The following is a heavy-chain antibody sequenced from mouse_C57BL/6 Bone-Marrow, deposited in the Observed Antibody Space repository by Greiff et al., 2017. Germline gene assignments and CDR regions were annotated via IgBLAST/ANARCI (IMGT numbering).Heavy chain of an antibody. CDR3: AREPYALLRFYFDY. Sequence: EVKLQESGGDLVKPGGSLKLSCAASGFTFSSYGMSWVRQTPDKRLEWVATISSGGSYTYYPDSVKGRFTISRDNAKNTLYLQMSSLKSEDTAMYYCAREPYALLRFYFDYWGQGTTLTVSS. D-gene: IGHD1-1*01. V-gene: IGHV5-6*01. CDR1: GFTFSSYG. CDR2: ISSGGSYT. J-gene: IGHJ2*01.